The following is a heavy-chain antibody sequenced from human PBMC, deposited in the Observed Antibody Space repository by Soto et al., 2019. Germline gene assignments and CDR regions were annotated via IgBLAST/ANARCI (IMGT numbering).Heavy chain of an antibody. CDR2: FRSSGDGGTT. CDR3: AREYCSGGSCYQYFQH. J-gene: IGHJ1*01. V-gene: IGHV3-23*01. Sequence: GRSLGLSCAASGFTFSSYSMSWVRQAPGKGLEWVSGFRSSGDGGTTYYADSVKGRFTIPRDNAKSSLYLQMNSLRAEDTAVYYCAREYCSGGSCYQYFQHWGQGTLVTVSS. D-gene: IGHD2-15*01. CDR1: GFTFSSYS.